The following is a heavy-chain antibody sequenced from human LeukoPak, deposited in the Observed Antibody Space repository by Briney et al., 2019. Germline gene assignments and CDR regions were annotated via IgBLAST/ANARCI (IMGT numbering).Heavy chain of an antibody. J-gene: IGHJ6*02. V-gene: IGHV3-13*01. CDR3: ARGLVVPAAINYGMDV. D-gene: IGHD2-2*01. CDR1: GFTFSSYD. CDR2: IGTAGDT. Sequence: GGSLRLSCAASGFTFSSYDMPWVRQATGKGLEWVSAIGTAGDTYYPGSVKGRFTISRENAKNSLYLQMNSLRAGDTAVYYCARGLVVPAAINYGMDVWGQGTTVTVSS.